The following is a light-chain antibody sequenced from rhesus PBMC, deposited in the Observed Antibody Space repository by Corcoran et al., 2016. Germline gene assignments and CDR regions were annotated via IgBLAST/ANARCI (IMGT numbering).Light chain of an antibody. V-gene: IGKV1-74*01. Sequence: DIQMTQSPSSLSASVGDRVTITCRASENVNNYLNWYQQKPGKAPKLLIYKTSTLQSGVPSRFSGSGSGTKYTFTSSSLQPEDVATYYCQHGYGTPWTFGQGTKVEIK. CDR3: QHGYGTPWT. CDR1: ENVNNY. CDR2: KTS. J-gene: IGKJ1*01.